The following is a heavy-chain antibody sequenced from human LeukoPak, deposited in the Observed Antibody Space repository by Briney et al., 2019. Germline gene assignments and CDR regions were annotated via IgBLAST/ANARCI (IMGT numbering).Heavy chain of an antibody. J-gene: IGHJ4*02. V-gene: IGHV4-61*02. CDR3: ARDTAMTTTIYFDY. CDR1: GGSISSGSYQ. D-gene: IGHD5-18*01. CDR2: IYSSGST. Sequence: SETLSLTCTVSGGSISSGSYQWSWIRQPAGKGLEWIGRIYSSGSTNYNPSLKSRVTISVDTSKNQFSLKLNSVTAADTAVYFCARDTAMTTTIYFDYWGQGTLVTVSS.